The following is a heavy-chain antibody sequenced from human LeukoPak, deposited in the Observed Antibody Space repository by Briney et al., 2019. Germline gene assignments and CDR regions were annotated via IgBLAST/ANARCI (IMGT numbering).Heavy chain of an antibody. CDR3: AKPYDSSGYYLNFDAFDI. D-gene: IGHD3-22*01. V-gene: IGHV3-7*01. Sequence: GGSLRLSCAASGFPISGYWMDWVRQAPGKGMEWVANIKQDGSEQHYADSVKGRFTISRDNAKNSLYLEMNSLRGEDTAVYYCAKPYDSSGYYLNFDAFDIWGQGTMVTVSS. CDR1: GFPISGYW. J-gene: IGHJ3*02. CDR2: IKQDGSEQ.